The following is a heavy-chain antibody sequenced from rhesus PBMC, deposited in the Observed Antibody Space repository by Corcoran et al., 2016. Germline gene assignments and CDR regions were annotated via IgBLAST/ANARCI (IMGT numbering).Heavy chain of an antibody. CDR3: SRDDYRSS. V-gene: IGHV3-183*02. Sequence: DVQLVESGGGLVQPGGSLRLACEASGFTFCEYAWHWVCQAPGKGREGVSTISHIETTVDSAESGKGRFTVSRDNAKNSLSLQMNSLRAEDTAVYYCSRDDYRSSWGQGVLITVSS. CDR2: ISHIETTV. CDR1: GFTFCEYA. J-gene: IGHJ4*01. D-gene: IGHD4-29*01.